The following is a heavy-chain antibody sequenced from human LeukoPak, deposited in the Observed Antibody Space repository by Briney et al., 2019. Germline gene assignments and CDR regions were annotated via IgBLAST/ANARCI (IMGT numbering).Heavy chain of an antibody. D-gene: IGHD6-6*01. V-gene: IGHV4-39*01. CDR3: ARSDSSSALVLGSYYGMDV. Sequence: PSETLSLTCTVSGGSIISGTYYWGWIRQPPGKGLEWTGSIYYTGSTYYNPSLKTRVTISVDTSKNQFSLKLTSVTAADTAVYYCARSDSSSALVLGSYYGMDVWGQGTTVTVSS. J-gene: IGHJ6*02. CDR1: GGSIISGTYY. CDR2: IYYTGST.